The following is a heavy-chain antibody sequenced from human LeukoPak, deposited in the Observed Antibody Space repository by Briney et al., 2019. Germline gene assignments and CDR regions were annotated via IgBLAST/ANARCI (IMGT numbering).Heavy chain of an antibody. Sequence: GASVKVSCKAFGYTFTSYYMHWVRQAPGQGLEWLGGIMPLFGTAGYAQKFQGRVTITKDESTRTVYLELTSLTSDDTAVYYCARDVHGDYGSGWFDPWGQGTLVSVSS. CDR1: GYTFTSYY. D-gene: IGHD4-17*01. J-gene: IGHJ5*02. CDR3: ARDVHGDYGSGWFDP. V-gene: IGHV1-46*01. CDR2: IMPLFGTA.